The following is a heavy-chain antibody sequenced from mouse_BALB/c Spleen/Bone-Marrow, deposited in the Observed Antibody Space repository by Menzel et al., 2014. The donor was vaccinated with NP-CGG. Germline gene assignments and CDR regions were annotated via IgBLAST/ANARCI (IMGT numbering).Heavy chain of an antibody. J-gene: IGHJ2*01. CDR2: IRNKANGYTT. Sequence: EVKVEESGGGSVQPGGSLRLSCATSGFTFTDYYMSWVRQPPGKALEWLGFIRNKANGYTTEYSASVKGRFTISRDNSQSILYLQMNTLRAEVSATYYCARYDVYYYFDYWGQGTTLTVSS. CDR3: ARYDVYYYFDY. D-gene: IGHD2-3*01. V-gene: IGHV7-3*02. CDR1: GFTFTDYY.